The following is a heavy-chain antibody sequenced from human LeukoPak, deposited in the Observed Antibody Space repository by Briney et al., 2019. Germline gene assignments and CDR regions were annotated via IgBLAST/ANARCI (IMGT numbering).Heavy chain of an antibody. V-gene: IGHV4-39*01. Sequence: SETLSLTCTLSGGSINSSSYYWGWVRQPPGKGLEWIGSIYYRGSTYYNPSLKSRVTISVDTSKNQFSLKLSSVTAADTAVYYCARTHRVGGFDYWGQGTLVTVSS. CDR3: ARTHRVGGFDY. J-gene: IGHJ4*02. CDR2: IYYRGST. CDR1: GGSINSSSYY.